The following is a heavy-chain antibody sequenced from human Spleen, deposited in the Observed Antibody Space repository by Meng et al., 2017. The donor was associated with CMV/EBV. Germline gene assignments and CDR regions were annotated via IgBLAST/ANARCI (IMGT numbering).Heavy chain of an antibody. D-gene: IGHD3-16*01. Sequence: GESLKISCAASGFIFSAYSIHWVRQAPGKGLEWVAVVSYDGNNKFYADSVKGRFTVSRDNSKNTVYLQMNSLTIEDTAFYYCARDRRDYVWGSYVSDYWGQGTLVTVSS. V-gene: IGHV3-30-3*01. CDR3: ARDRRDYVWGSYVSDY. J-gene: IGHJ4*02. CDR1: GFIFSAYS. CDR2: VSYDGNNK.